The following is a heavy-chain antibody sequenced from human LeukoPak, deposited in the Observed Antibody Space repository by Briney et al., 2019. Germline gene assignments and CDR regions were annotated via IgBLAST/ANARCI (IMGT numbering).Heavy chain of an antibody. CDR2: IIPILGIA. CDR3: ASQDYSSSSRPVYYYGMDV. CDR1: GGTFSSYA. Sequence: SVKVSCKASGGTFSSYAISWVRQAPGQGLEWMGRIIPILGIANYAQKFQGRVTITADKSTSTAYMELSSLRSEDTAVYFCASQDYSSSSRPVYYYGMDVWGQGTTVTVSS. V-gene: IGHV1-69*04. J-gene: IGHJ6*02. D-gene: IGHD6-6*01.